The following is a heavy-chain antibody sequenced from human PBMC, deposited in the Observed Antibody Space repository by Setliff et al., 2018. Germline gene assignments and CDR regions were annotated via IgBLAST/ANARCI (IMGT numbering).Heavy chain of an antibody. V-gene: IGHV1-18*01. CDR2: ISGHNGNT. CDR1: GYTFTYYG. D-gene: IGHD2-8*01. J-gene: IGHJ4*02. Sequence: GASVKVSCKASGYTFTYYGISWVRQAPGQGLEWMGWISGHNGNTNYAQKFQARVTLTTDTSTNMAYMELRGLRSDDTAIYYCLRLVRYCTTIACHRTLGEEVWGQGTLVTVSS. CDR3: LRLVRYCTTIACHRTLGEEV.